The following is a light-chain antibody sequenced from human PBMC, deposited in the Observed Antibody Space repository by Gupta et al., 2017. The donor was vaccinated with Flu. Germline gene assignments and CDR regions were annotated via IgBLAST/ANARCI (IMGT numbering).Light chain of an antibody. CDR1: QSISSW. Sequence: DIQMTQSPSTLSASVGDRVTITCRASQSISSWMAWYQQKPGKAHKLLIYKASSLERGVPSRFSGSGSGTEFTLTISSLQPDDFATYDCQQYNSYSWTFGQGTKVGIK. J-gene: IGKJ1*01. V-gene: IGKV1-5*03. CDR3: QQYNSYSWT. CDR2: KAS.